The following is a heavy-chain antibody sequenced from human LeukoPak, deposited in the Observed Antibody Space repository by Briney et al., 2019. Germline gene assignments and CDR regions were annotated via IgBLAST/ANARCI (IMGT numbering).Heavy chain of an antibody. Sequence: TSETLSLTCTVSGGSISSYYWSWIRQPPGKGLEWIGYIYYSGSTNYNPSLKSRVTISVDTSKNQFSLKLSSVTAADTAVYYCARALPHYDILTGYPSPSPYYFDYWGQGTLVTVSS. D-gene: IGHD3-9*01. CDR1: GGSISSYY. CDR2: IYYSGST. V-gene: IGHV4-59*01. CDR3: ARALPHYDILTGYPSPSPYYFDY. J-gene: IGHJ4*02.